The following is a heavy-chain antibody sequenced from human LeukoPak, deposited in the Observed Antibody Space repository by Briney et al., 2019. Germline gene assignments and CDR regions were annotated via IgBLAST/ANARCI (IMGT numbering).Heavy chain of an antibody. CDR2: FDPEDGET. V-gene: IGHV1-24*01. D-gene: IGHD3-22*01. CDR3: ARAGEGSSGYYLLSAAFDI. Sequence: ASVKVSCKVSGYTLTELSMHWVRQAPGKGLEWMGGFDPEDGETIYAQKFQGRVTMTEDTSTDTAYMELSSLRSEDTAVYYCARAGEGSSGYYLLSAAFDIWGQGTMVTVSS. J-gene: IGHJ3*02. CDR1: GYTLTELS.